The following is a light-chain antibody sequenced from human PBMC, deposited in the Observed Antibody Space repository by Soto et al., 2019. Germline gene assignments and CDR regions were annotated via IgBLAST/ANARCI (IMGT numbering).Light chain of an antibody. J-gene: IGLJ1*01. CDR2: GVG. CDR3: RSYTSSNTYV. V-gene: IGLV2-14*01. CDR1: SSDVGGYNY. Sequence: QSALTQPASVSGSPGQSITFSCTGTSSDVGGYNYVSWYQQHPGNAPKLMIYGVGNRPSGVSNRFSGSKSGDTASLTISGLQAEDEADYYCRSYTSSNTYVFGTGTKLTVL.